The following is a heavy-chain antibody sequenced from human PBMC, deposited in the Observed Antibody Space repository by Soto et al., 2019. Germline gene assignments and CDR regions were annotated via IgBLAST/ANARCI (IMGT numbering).Heavy chain of an antibody. CDR3: ARTIDCSGGSCYSIAFDI. CDR1: GFTFSSYS. V-gene: IGHV3-21*01. CDR2: ISSSSSYI. Sequence: EVQLVESGGGLVKPGGSLRLSCAASGFTFSSYSMNWVRQAPGKGLEWVSSISSSSSYIYYADSVKGRFTISRDNAKNSLYLQMNSLRAEDTAVYYCARTIDCSGGSCYSIAFDIWGQGTMVTVSS. J-gene: IGHJ3*02. D-gene: IGHD2-15*01.